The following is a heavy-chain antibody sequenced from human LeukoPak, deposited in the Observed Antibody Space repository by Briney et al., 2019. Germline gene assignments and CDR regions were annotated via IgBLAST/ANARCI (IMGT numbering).Heavy chain of an antibody. CDR1: GFTVSNSY. D-gene: IGHD3-10*01. J-gene: IGHJ6*02. Sequence: GGSLRLSCAASGFTVSNSYMTWVRQTPGKGLEWISIIYTDGISTYYADSVKGRFTISRDNSKNTLYLQMNSLRAEDTAVYYCARSDYYGSGSYGRGMDVWGQGTTVTVSS. V-gene: IGHV3-53*01. CDR2: IYTDGIST. CDR3: ARSDYYGSGSYGRGMDV.